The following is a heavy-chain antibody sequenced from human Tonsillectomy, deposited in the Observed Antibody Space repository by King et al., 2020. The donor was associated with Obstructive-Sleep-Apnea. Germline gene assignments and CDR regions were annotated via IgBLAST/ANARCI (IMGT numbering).Heavy chain of an antibody. V-gene: IGHV4-59*08. Sequence: QLQESGPGLVKPSETLSLTCTVSGASISSSYWSWIRQPPGKGPAGIGYMSYSGNTNYSPSLKSRLTLSLDTSNNQFSLKRTSVTAADTAVYYCTRHTSELGWFDPWGQGTLVTVSS. CDR2: MSYSGNT. CDR1: GASISSSY. D-gene: IGHD3-16*01. J-gene: IGHJ5*02. CDR3: TRHTSELGWFDP.